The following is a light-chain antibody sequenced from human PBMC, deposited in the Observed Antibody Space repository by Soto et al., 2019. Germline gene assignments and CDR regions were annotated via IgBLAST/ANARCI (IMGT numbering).Light chain of an antibody. CDR2: DAS. CDR1: QSVSTN. CDR3: QQRSDWLPLT. J-gene: IGKJ4*01. V-gene: IGKV3-11*01. Sequence: EVVLTQSPATLSLFPGERATLSCRASQSVSTNLAWYQQKPGQPPRLLIYDASKRATDIPPRFSGSGSGTDFTLTISSLEPEDFAVYYCQQRSDWLPLTFGGGTKVEIK.